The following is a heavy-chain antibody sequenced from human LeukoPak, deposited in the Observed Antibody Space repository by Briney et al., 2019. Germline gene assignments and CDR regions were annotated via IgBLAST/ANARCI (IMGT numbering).Heavy chain of an antibody. CDR2: ISAYNGNT. D-gene: IGHD6-6*01. CDR3: ARGSPPYSSSFSHFDY. V-gene: IGHV1-18*01. Sequence: ASAKVSCKASGYTFTSYGISWVRQAPGQGLEWMGWISAYNGNTNYAQRLQGRVTMTTDTSTSTAYMELRSLRSDDTAVYYCARGSPPYSSSFSHFDYWGQGTLVTVSS. J-gene: IGHJ4*02. CDR1: GYTFTSYG.